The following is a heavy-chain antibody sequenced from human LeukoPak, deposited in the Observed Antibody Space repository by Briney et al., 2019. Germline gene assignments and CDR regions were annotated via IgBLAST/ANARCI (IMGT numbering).Heavy chain of an antibody. V-gene: IGHV4-61*01. Sequence: IPSETLSLTCGVSGGSVSSGSYYWSWIRQPPGKGLEWIGYIHYSGSTNYNPSLKSRVTILVDTSKNQFSLKLSSVTAADTAVYYCARYIVGAIDYWGQGTLVTVSS. D-gene: IGHD1-26*01. CDR1: GGSVSSGSYY. CDR2: IHYSGST. J-gene: IGHJ4*02. CDR3: ARYIVGAIDY.